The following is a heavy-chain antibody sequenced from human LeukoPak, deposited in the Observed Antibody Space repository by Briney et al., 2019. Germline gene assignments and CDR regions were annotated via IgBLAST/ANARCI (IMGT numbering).Heavy chain of an antibody. CDR2: IYYSGST. J-gene: IGHJ4*02. CDR3: ARDMVIQWRSGSYQVWDY. D-gene: IGHD3-10*01. CDR1: GGFISSGSYY. Sequence: PSETLSLTCTVSGGFISSGSYYWGWIRQPPGKGLEWIASIYYSGSTYYNPSLKSRVTISVDTSKNQFSLKLSSVTAADTAVYYCARDMVIQWRSGSYQVWDYWGQGTLVTVSS. V-gene: IGHV4-39*07.